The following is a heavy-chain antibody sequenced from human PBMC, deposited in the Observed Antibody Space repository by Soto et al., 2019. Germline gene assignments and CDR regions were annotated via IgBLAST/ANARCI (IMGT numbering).Heavy chain of an antibody. CDR3: ARQRTTVVTQAYFDH. J-gene: IGHJ4*02. Sequence: PSETLSLTCAVSGGSISGSYYYWAWLRQSPGKGPEWIGGIYYSGRSYYNPSLKSRVTMSVDTSKNQFSLTLNSVTAADAAVYYCARQRTTVVTQAYFDHWGQGTLVTVS. D-gene: IGHD4-17*01. CDR2: IYYSGRS. V-gene: IGHV4-39*01. CDR1: GGSISGSYYY.